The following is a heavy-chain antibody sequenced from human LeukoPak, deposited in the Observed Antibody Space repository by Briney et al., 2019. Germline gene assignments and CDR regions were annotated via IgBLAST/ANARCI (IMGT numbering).Heavy chain of an antibody. Sequence: PETLSLTCTVSGGSISSHYWSWIRQPPGKGLEWIGYIYYSGSTNYNPSLKSRVTISVDTSKNQFSLKLSSVTAADTAVYYCARSSEWELTYFDYWGQGTLVTVSS. V-gene: IGHV4-59*11. J-gene: IGHJ4*02. D-gene: IGHD1-26*01. CDR1: GGSISSHY. CDR3: ARSSEWELTYFDY. CDR2: IYYSGST.